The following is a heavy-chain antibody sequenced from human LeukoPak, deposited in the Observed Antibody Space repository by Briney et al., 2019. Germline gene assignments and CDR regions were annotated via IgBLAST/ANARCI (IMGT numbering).Heavy chain of an antibody. D-gene: IGHD6-19*01. CDR2: ISYDGSNK. V-gene: IGHV3-30-3*01. CDR3: ARDVARAVAEFFDY. CDR1: GFTFSSYA. Sequence: PGRSLRLSCAASGFTFSSYAMHWVRQAPGKGLEWVAVISYDGSNKYYADSVKGRFTISRDNSKNTLYLQMNSLRAEDTAVYYCARDVARAVAEFFDYWGQGTLVTVSS. J-gene: IGHJ4*02.